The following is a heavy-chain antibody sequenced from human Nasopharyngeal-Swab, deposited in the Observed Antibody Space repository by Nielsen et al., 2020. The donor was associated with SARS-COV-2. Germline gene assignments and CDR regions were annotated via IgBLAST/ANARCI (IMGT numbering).Heavy chain of an antibody. J-gene: IGHJ6*02. CDR2: INPNSGGT. CDR3: ARGLSEYSSSSDVSGYYYGMDV. Sequence: ASVKVSCKASGYTFTGYYMHWVRQAPGQGLEWMGWINPNSGGTNYAQKFQGWVTMTRDTSISTAYMELSSLRSEDTAVYYCARGLSEYSSSSDVSGYYYGMDVWGQGTTVTVSS. V-gene: IGHV1-2*04. CDR1: GYTFTGYY. D-gene: IGHD6-6*01.